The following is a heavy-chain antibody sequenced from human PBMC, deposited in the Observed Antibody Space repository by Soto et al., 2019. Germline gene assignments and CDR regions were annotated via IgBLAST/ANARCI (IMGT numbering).Heavy chain of an antibody. CDR1: GYTFTSYD. CDR2: MNPNSGNT. CDR3: ARGKRPQLWFSRMYYYGMDV. D-gene: IGHD5-18*01. Sequence: ASVRVSCKASGYTFTSYDINWVRQATGQGLEWMGWMNPNSGNTGYAQKFQGRVTMTRNTSISTAYMELSSLRSEDTAVYYCARGKRPQLWFSRMYYYGMDVWGQGTTVTVSS. V-gene: IGHV1-8*01. J-gene: IGHJ6*02.